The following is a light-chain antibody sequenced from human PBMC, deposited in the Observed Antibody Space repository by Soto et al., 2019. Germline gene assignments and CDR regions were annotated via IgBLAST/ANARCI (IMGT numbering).Light chain of an antibody. CDR1: SSDVGGYKY. CDR2: EVT. J-gene: IGLJ1*01. Sequence: QSVLTQPASVSGSPGQSITISCTGTSSDVGGYKYVSWYQQHPGKAPKLLIYEVTNRPSGVSNRFSGSKSGNTASVTISGLQAEDEADYYCSSYTSTNTQVFGNGTKVTVL. V-gene: IGLV2-14*03. CDR3: SSYTSTNTQV.